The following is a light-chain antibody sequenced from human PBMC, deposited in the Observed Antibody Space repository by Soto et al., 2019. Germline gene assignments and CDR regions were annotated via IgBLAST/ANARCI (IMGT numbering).Light chain of an antibody. Sequence: EIVLTQSPGTLSLSPGERATLSCRASQSVSSSYLAWYQQKPGQAPRLLIYGASSRATGIPDRFSGSGSGPEYTLTITRLEPEDFAVYYCHQYDSWTFGQGTKVDIK. CDR1: QSVSSSY. CDR3: HQYDSWT. J-gene: IGKJ1*01. V-gene: IGKV3-20*01. CDR2: GAS.